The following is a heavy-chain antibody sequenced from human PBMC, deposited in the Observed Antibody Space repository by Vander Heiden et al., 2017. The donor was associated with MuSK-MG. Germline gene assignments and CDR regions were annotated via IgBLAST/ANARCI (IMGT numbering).Heavy chain of an antibody. CDR1: GSSFGSFE. CDR2: ISSSGSII. D-gene: IGHD3-3*01. Sequence: EVPPVASGGGLVQPGGSLRLSCAPSGSSFGSFEITWLRQAPGKGLEWISYISSSGSIIYYADSVEGRFSISRDNAKNSLYLQMNNLRVEDTAVYYCARTVFWSGYYHSAFDYWGQGSLVTVAS. CDR3: ARTVFWSGYYHSAFDY. V-gene: IGHV3-48*03. J-gene: IGHJ4*02.